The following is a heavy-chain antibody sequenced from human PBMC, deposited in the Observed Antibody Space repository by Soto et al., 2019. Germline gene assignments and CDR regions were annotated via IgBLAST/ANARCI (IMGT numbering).Heavy chain of an antibody. Sequence: QVQLQESGPGLVKPSETLSLTCTVSGGSISSYYWSWIRQPPGKGLEWLGYIYYSGSTNYNPSLKSRLTISVATPKNPFSLQLSSVTAADTAVYYCARGRRQLVNHDAFAIWGQGTMVTVSS. D-gene: IGHD6-13*01. V-gene: IGHV4-59*01. J-gene: IGHJ3*02. CDR2: IYYSGST. CDR1: GGSISSYY. CDR3: ARGRRQLVNHDAFAI.